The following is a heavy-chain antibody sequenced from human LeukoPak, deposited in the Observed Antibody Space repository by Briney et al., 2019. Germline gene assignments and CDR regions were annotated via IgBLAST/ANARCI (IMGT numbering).Heavy chain of an antibody. Sequence: SVKVSCKASGGTFSSYTISWVRQAPGQGLEWMGRIIPILGIANYAQKFQGRVTITADKSTSTAYMELSSLRSEDTAVYYCARSRNYDILTSYSYYFDYWGQGTLVTVSS. V-gene: IGHV1-69*02. J-gene: IGHJ4*02. CDR3: ARSRNYDILTSYSYYFDY. CDR2: IIPILGIA. CDR1: GGTFSSYT. D-gene: IGHD3-9*01.